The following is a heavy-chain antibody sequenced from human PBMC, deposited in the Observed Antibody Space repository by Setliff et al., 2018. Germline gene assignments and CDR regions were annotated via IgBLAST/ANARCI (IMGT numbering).Heavy chain of an antibody. CDR1: GGSISTFY. Sequence: SETLSLTCTVSGGSISTFYWSWIRQSPEKGLEWIAYIHYSGSTNQNPSLKSRVTISSDTPKNQFSLKLSYMTAADTAVYYCARFLDPRDGYQNSPGFDFWGQGALVTVS. V-gene: IGHV4-59*01. CDR3: ARFLDPRDGYQNSPGFDF. D-gene: IGHD2-21*01. J-gene: IGHJ4*02. CDR2: IHYSGST.